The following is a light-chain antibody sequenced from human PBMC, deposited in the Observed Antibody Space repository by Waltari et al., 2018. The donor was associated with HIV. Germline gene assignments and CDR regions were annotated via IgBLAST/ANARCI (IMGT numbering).Light chain of an antibody. Sequence: DIQMTQPPSSLSAFVGYRVTITCRASQSISTFVNWYQHKPRRATMLLIYAASSLQSSVPSRFSGSGSGTAFTLTINSLQPEDFATYYCQQSFRGLTFGGGTKVETK. J-gene: IGKJ4*01. CDR2: AAS. CDR3: QQSFRGLT. V-gene: IGKV1-39*01. CDR1: QSISTF.